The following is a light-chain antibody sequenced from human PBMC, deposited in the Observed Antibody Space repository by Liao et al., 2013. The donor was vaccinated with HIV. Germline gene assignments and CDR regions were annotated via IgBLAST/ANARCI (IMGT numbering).Light chain of an antibody. Sequence: SYELTQSPSVSVSPGQTASIPCSGDKLGDRDASWYQQKPGQSPLLVIYQDTKRPTGIPERFSGSNSGNTATLTISGTQAMDEADYYCQAWDSSTGVFGGGTKLTVL. CDR3: QAWDSSTGV. V-gene: IGLV3-1*01. J-gene: IGLJ3*02. CDR2: QDT. CDR1: KLGDRD.